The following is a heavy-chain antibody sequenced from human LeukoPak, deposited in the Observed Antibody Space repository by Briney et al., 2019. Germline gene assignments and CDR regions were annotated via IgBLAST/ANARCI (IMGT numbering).Heavy chain of an antibody. Sequence: GGSLRLSCAASGFAFSSYSMNWVRQAPGKGLEWVSYISGSSSTIYYADSVKGRFTISRDSAKNSLYLQMNSLRDEDTAVYYCASGWYYDSSGYYVDAFDFWGQGTMVTVSS. V-gene: IGHV3-48*02. CDR2: ISGSSSTI. CDR3: ASGWYYDSSGYYVDAFDF. D-gene: IGHD3-22*01. CDR1: GFAFSSYS. J-gene: IGHJ3*01.